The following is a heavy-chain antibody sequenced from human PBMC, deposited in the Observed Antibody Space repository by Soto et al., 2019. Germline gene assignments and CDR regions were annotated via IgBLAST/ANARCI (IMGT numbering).Heavy chain of an antibody. CDR3: ARVSRSGYDLSQGPATILEFDY. J-gene: IGHJ4*02. CDR2: ISSSSSYI. D-gene: IGHD5-12*01. Sequence: PGGSLRLSCAASGFTFSSYSMNWVRQAPGKGLEWVSSISSSSSYIYYADSVKGRFTISRDNAKNSLYLQMNSLRAEDTAVYYCARVSRSGYDLSQGPATILEFDYWGQGTLVTVSS. CDR1: GFTFSSYS. V-gene: IGHV3-21*01.